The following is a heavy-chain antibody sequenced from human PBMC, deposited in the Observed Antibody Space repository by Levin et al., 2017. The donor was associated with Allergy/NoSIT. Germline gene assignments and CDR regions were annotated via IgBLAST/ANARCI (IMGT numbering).Heavy chain of an antibody. Sequence: PGGSLRLSCAASGFTFSSYEMNWVRRAPGKGLEWVSYISSTGSTIYSADSVKGRFTISRDNAKNSLYLHMNSLRAEDTAVYYCTRQLGNFWRGYTYCDYWGQGTLVTVAA. J-gene: IGHJ4*02. CDR1: GFTFSSYE. CDR2: ISSTGSTI. V-gene: IGHV3-48*03. D-gene: IGHD3-3*01. CDR3: TRQLGNFWRGYTYCDY.